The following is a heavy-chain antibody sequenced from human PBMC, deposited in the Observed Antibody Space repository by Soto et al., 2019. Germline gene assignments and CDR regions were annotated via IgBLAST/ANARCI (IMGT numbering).Heavy chain of an antibody. J-gene: IGHJ6*02. CDR1: GGSISRSSYY. V-gene: IGHV4-39*01. Sequence: SETLSLTCTVSGGSISRSSYYWGWIRQPPGKGLEWIGSIYYSGNTYYNPSLKSRVTVSVDTSKNQFSLKLSSVTAADTAVYYCARRRELRYFDWLSYYYGMDVWGQGTTVTVSS. CDR3: ARRRELRYFDWLSYYYGMDV. D-gene: IGHD3-9*01. CDR2: IYYSGNT.